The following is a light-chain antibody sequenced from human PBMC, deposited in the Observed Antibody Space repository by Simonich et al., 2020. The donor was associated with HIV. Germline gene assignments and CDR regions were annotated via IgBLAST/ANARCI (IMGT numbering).Light chain of an antibody. CDR3: SSYTSSSTWV. V-gene: IGLV2-14*01. CDR2: DVS. Sequence: QSALTKPASVSGSPGQAITISCTGTSSDVGGYNNVSWYQQHPGKAPKLMIYDVSKRPAGVSNRFSGSKSGNTASLTISGLQAEDEADYYCSSYTSSSTWVFGGGTKLTVL. J-gene: IGLJ3*02. CDR1: SSDVGGYNN.